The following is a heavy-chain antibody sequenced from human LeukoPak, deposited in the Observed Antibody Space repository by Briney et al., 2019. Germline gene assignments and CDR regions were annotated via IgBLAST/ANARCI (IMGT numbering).Heavy chain of an antibody. CDR2: ISWDGGST. CDR1: GFTFDDHA. J-gene: IGHJ6*04. V-gene: IGHV3-43D*04. CDR3: AKDDGELHGYFYGMDV. D-gene: IGHD3-10*01. Sequence: GGSLRLFCAASGFTFDDHAMHWVRQAPGKGLEWVSLISWDGGSTYYADSVKGRFTICRDNSKNSLYLQMNSLRAEDTALYYCAKDDGELHGYFYGMDVWGKGTTVTVSS.